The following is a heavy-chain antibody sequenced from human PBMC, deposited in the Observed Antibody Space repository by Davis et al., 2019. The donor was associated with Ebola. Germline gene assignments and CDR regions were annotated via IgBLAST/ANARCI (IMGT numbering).Heavy chain of an antibody. CDR1: GFIFSDYY. J-gene: IGHJ6*04. V-gene: IGHV3-11*01. Sequence: GESLKISCAASGFIFSDYYMSWIRQAPGKGLEWVSHISSSGSTIYYGDSVKGRFTISRDNAKKSLYLQMNSLRAEDTAVYYCAGVGRYFDWFSSYGMDVWGKGTTVTVSS. CDR2: ISSSGSTI. CDR3: AGVGRYFDWFSSYGMDV. D-gene: IGHD3-9*01.